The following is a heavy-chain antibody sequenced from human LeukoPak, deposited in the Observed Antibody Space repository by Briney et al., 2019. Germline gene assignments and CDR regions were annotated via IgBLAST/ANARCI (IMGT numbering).Heavy chain of an antibody. CDR3: ARVYCSSTSCNWGAFDI. CDR1: GGSISSGSYY. J-gene: IGHJ3*02. D-gene: IGHD2-2*01. V-gene: IGHV4-61*02. Sequence: SETLSLTCTVSGGSISSGSYYWSWIRQPAGKGLEWIGLIYTSGSTNYNPSLKSRVTMSVDTSKNQFSLKLSSVTAADTAVYYCARVYCSSTSCNWGAFDIWGQGTMVTVSS. CDR2: IYTSGST.